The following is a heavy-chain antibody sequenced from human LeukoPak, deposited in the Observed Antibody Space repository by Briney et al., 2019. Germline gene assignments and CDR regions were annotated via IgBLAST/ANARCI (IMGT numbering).Heavy chain of an antibody. V-gene: IGHV1-2*02. CDR1: GYTFTGYY. Sequence: ASVKVSCKASGYTFTGYYLHWVRQAPGQGLEWMGWIHPNSGGTNYAQKFQGRVTMTRDTSIRTAYMELRSLRSDDTAVYFCAGLASVPGWGQGTLVTVSP. J-gene: IGHJ1*01. CDR3: AGLASVPG. CDR2: IHPNSGGT. D-gene: IGHD6-6*01.